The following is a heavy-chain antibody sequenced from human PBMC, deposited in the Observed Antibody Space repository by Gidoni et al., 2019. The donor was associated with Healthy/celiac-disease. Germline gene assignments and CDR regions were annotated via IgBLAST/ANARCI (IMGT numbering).Heavy chain of an antibody. V-gene: IGHV4-34*01. CDR1: GGSFSGYY. D-gene: IGHD3-22*01. Sequence: QVQLQQWGAGLLKPSETLSLTCAVYGGSFSGYYWSWIRQPPGKGLEWIGEINHSGSTNYNPSLKSRVTIPVDTSKNQFSLKLSSVTAADTAVYYCARGTTEDSSGYLVYFDYWGQGTLVTVSS. CDR3: ARGTTEDSSGYLVYFDY. CDR2: INHSGST. J-gene: IGHJ4*02.